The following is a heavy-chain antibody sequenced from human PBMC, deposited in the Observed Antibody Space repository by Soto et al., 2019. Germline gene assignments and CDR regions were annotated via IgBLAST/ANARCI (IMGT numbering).Heavy chain of an antibody. J-gene: IGHJ5*02. V-gene: IGHV3-11*01. CDR1: GFTFSDYY. CDR2: ISSSDNTI. Sequence: SLRLSCAASGFTFSDYYMSWIRQAPGRGLEWVSYISSSDNTIYYADSVKGRFTISRDNAKNSLYLQMNSLRAEDTAVYYCAGPPGARGFDPWGQGTLVTVSS. CDR3: AGPPGARGFDP.